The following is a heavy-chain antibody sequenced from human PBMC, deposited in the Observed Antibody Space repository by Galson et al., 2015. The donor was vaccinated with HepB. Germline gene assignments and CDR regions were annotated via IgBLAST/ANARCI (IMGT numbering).Heavy chain of an antibody. CDR3: AKDLLPNYIVVVPAAIALFDY. Sequence: SLRLSCAASGFTFGSYAMSWVRQAPGKGLEWVSGISGSGGSTNYADSVKGRFTISRDNSKNTLYLQMNSLRAEDTAVYYCAKDLLPNYIVVVPAAIALFDYWGQGTLVTVSS. V-gene: IGHV3-23*01. D-gene: IGHD2-2*01. CDR2: ISGSGGST. CDR1: GFTFGSYA. J-gene: IGHJ4*02.